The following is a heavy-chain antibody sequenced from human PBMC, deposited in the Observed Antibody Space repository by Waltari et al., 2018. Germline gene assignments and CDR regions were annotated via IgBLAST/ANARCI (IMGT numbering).Heavy chain of an antibody. CDR1: VFSLSTSGMC. D-gene: IGHD2-21*02. CDR3: ARNDFGGNSVDY. CDR2: IDWDDDK. V-gene: IGHV2-70*15. J-gene: IGHJ4*02. Sequence: QVALRESGPALVRPTQTPPLTCTFSVFSLSTSGMCVSWIRQPPGKALEWLARIDWDDDKHYSTSLKTRLTISKDASENQVVLTLTNVDPVDTGTYYCARNDFGGNSVDYWGQGTLVTVSS.